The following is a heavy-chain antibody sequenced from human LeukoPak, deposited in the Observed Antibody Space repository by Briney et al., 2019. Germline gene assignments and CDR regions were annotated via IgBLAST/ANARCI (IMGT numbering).Heavy chain of an antibody. CDR3: ARDPYCTAYNCDNLGPHWYWYMDV. Sequence: SETLSLTCIVSGGSISSYYWSWIRQPPGKGLEWIGYIYYSGSTNYNPSLKSRVTISVKTSKNQFSLKLSSVTAADTAVYYCARDPYCTAYNCDNLGPHWYWYMDVWGKGTTVTISS. D-gene: IGHD2-8*02. J-gene: IGHJ6*03. CDR1: GGSISSYY. CDR2: IYYSGST. V-gene: IGHV4-59*01.